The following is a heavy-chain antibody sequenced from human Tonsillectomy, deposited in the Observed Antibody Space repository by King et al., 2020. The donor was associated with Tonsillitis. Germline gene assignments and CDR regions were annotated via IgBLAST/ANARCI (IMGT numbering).Heavy chain of an antibody. CDR2: SNPNSGGT. CDR1: GYTFTGYF. J-gene: IGHJ4*02. CDR3: ARENSSWYGEFDY. Sequence: QLVQSGAEVKKPGASVKVSCKASGYTFTGYFMHWVRQAPGQGLEWMGWSNPNSGGTNYAKKFQGRVTMNRDTYISTVSMELSRLKSDDTAVYSCARENSSWYGEFDYWGQGTLVTVSS. D-gene: IGHD6-13*01. V-gene: IGHV1-2*02.